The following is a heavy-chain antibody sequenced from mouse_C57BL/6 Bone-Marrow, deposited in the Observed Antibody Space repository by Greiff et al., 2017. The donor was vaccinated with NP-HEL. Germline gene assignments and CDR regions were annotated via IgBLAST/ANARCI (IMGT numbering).Heavy chain of an antibody. CDR3: TTFDSLYAMDY. V-gene: IGHV14-4*01. CDR2: IDPENGDT. CDR1: GFNIKDDY. J-gene: IGHJ4*01. D-gene: IGHD2-4*01. Sequence: VQLQQSGAELVRPGASVKLSCTASGFNIKDDYMHWVKQRPEKGLEWIGWIDPENGDTEYASKFQGKATITADTSSNTAYLQLSSLTSEDTAVYYCTTFDSLYAMDYWGQGTSVTVSS.